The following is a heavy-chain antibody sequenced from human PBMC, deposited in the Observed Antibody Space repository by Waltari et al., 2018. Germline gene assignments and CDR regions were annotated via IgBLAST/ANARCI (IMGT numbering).Heavy chain of an antibody. J-gene: IGHJ5*02. V-gene: IGHV3-21*01. CDR2: MSSSSSYI. CDR1: GFTFSSYS. Sequence: EVQLVESGGGLVKPGGSLRLSCAASGFTFSSYSMNWVRRAPGKGLEWVSSMSSSSSYIYYADSVKGRFTISIDNAKNSLYLQMNSLRAEDTAVYYCARDAGVAARQFDPWGQGTLVTVSS. CDR3: ARDAGVAARQFDP. D-gene: IGHD6-6*01.